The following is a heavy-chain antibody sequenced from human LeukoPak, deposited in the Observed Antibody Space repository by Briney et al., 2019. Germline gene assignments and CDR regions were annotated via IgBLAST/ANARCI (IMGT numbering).Heavy chain of an antibody. J-gene: IGHJ6*02. CDR3: GSCSKGATAGDYYYGMDV. CDR1: GGTFSSYA. V-gene: IGHV1-69*04. CDR2: IIPILGIA. D-gene: IGHD1-26*01. Sequence: SVKVSCKASGGTFSSYAISWVRQAPGQGLEWMGRIIPILGIANYAQKFQGRVTITADKSTSTAYMELSSLRSEDTAVYYCGSCSKGATAGDYYYGMDVWGQGTTVTVSS.